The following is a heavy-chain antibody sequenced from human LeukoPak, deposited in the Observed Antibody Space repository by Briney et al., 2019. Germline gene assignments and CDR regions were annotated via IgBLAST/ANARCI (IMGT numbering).Heavy chain of an antibody. CDR1: RFTFSSYG. D-gene: IGHD5-18*01. V-gene: IGHV3-30*18. CDR3: AKDRGYSYGYFDY. Sequence: PGGSLRLSCAVSRFTFSSYGMHWVRQAPGNGLEWVALISYDGSSKYYTDSVKGRFTISRDNSKNTLYLQMDSLRAEDTAVYYCAKDRGYSYGYFDYWGQGTLVTVSS. CDR2: ISYDGSSK. J-gene: IGHJ4*02.